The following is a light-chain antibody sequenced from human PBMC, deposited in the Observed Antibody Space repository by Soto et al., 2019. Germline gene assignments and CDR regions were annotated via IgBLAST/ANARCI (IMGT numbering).Light chain of an antibody. Sequence: QYALTQPASVSGSPGQSITISCTGTSSDVGAYDFVSWYQQHPDKAPKLMIYEVSNRPSGVSNRFSGSKSVNTATLTISGLQAEDEADYYCSSYTSSSTRVFGTGTSSPS. J-gene: IGLJ1*01. CDR3: SSYTSSSTRV. V-gene: IGLV2-14*03. CDR1: SSDVGAYDF. CDR2: EVS.